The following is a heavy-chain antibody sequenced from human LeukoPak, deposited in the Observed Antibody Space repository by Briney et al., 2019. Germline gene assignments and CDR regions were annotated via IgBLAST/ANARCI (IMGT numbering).Heavy chain of an antibody. CDR1: GGSFSDYY. D-gene: IGHD6-19*01. J-gene: IGHJ4*02. V-gene: IGHV4-34*01. CDR3: ARRLPVAGRAPDY. Sequence: SETLSLTCAVYGGSFSDYYLSWIRQPPGKGLEWIGEVTHSRSTNYNPSLKSRVTISVVPSMNQFSLKLSSVTAAGTAVYYCARRLPVAGRAPDYWGPGTLVTVSS. CDR2: VTHSRST.